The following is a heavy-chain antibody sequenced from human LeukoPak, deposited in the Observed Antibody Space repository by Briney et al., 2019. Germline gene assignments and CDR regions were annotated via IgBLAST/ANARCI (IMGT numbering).Heavy chain of an antibody. D-gene: IGHD6-19*01. CDR1: GFIFKTYA. CDR3: AKSLPGIAVAASFGY. CDR2: ISGSGANT. V-gene: IGHV3-23*01. J-gene: IGHJ4*02. Sequence: GGSLRLSCAGSGFIFKTYALGWVRQAPGKGLEWVSAISGSGANTDYAHFVKGRFVISRDNSKNTLYLQMNSLRAEDTAVYYCAKSLPGIAVAASFGYWGQGTLVTVSS.